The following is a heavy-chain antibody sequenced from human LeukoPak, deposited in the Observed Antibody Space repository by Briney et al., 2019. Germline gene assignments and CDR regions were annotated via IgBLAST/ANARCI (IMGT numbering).Heavy chain of an antibody. CDR1: GFTVSSNY. J-gene: IGHJ4*02. V-gene: IGHV3-66*01. Sequence: PGGSLRLSCAASGFTVSSNYMSWVRQAPGKGLEWVSVIYSGGSTYYADSVKGRFTISRDNSKNTLYLQMNSLRAEDTAVYYCAKDRSPLITMIVVVITGLDYWGQGTLVTVSS. CDR3: AKDRSPLITMIVVVITGLDY. D-gene: IGHD3-22*01. CDR2: IYSGGST.